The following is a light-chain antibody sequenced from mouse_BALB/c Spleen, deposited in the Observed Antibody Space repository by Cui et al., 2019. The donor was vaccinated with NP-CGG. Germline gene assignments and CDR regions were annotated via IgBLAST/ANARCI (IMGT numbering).Light chain of an antibody. J-gene: IGLJ1*01. CDR2: GTN. Sequence: QAVVGHESALTTSPGETVTLTCRSSTGAVTTSNYANWVQEKPDHLFTGLIGGTNNRAPGVPARFSGSLIGDKAVLTITGAQIEDEAIYFCALWYSNHWVFGGGTKLTVL. CDR3: ALWYSNHWV. CDR1: TGAVTTSNY. V-gene: IGLV1*01.